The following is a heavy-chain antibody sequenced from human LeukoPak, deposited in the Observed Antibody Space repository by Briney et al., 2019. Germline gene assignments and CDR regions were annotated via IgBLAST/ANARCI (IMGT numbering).Heavy chain of an antibody. CDR1: GYTFTTSG. J-gene: IGHJ5*02. Sequence: ASVKVSCKASGYTFTTSGINWVRQAPGQGLEWMGWIGGSNINTNYAQNFQGGVTMTTDTSTNTAYMELRSLRSDDAAVYFCARGGSGSYLYSTFDPWGQGTLVTVSS. V-gene: IGHV1-18*04. CDR2: IGGSNINT. CDR3: ARGGSGSYLYSTFDP. D-gene: IGHD3-10*01.